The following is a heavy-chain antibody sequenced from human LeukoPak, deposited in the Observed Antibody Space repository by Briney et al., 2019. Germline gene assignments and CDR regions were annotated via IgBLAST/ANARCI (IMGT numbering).Heavy chain of an antibody. CDR2: IYYSGST. Sequence: SETLSLTCTVSGGSISSYYWSWLRQPPGKGLEWIGYIYYSGSTNYNPSLKSRVTISVDTSKNQFSLKLSSVTAADTAVYYCARGKDYHDYSYWGQGTLVTVSS. J-gene: IGHJ4*02. V-gene: IGHV4-59*01. CDR1: GGSISSYY. D-gene: IGHD4-17*01. CDR3: ARGKDYHDYSY.